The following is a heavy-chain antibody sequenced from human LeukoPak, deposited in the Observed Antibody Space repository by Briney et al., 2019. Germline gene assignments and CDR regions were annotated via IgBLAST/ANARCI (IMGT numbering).Heavy chain of an antibody. D-gene: IGHD6-13*01. V-gene: IGHV1-2*02. CDR2: INPNSGGT. CDR1: GYTFTGYY. J-gene: IGHJ5*02. Sequence: ASVKVSCKASGYTFTGYYMHWVRQAPGQGLEWMGWINPNSGGTNYAQKFQGRVTMTRDTSISTAYMELSRLRSDDTAVYYCARGSQRGGDRSSWYDRVWWFDPWGQGTLVTVSS. CDR3: ARGSQRGGDRSSWYDRVWWFDP.